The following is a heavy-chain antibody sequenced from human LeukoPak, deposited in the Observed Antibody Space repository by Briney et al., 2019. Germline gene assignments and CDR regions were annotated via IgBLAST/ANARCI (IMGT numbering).Heavy chain of an antibody. CDR2: IGTAGDT. CDR3: ARGIYGSGDNWFDP. V-gene: IGHV3-13*01. Sequence: GGSLRLSCAASGFTFSSYDMHWVRQATGKGLEWVSAIGTAGDTYYPGSVKGRFTISRENAKNSLYLQMNSLRAGDTAVYYCARGIYGSGDNWFDPWGQGTLVTVAS. D-gene: IGHD3-10*01. CDR1: GFTFSSYD. J-gene: IGHJ5*02.